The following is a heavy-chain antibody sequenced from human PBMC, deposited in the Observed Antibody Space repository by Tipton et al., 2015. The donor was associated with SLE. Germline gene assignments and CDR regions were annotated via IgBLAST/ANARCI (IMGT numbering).Heavy chain of an antibody. CDR3: AKPPDDYDTSIYYYWGAMDV. CDR2: IRYDGSNK. J-gene: IGHJ6*02. CDR1: GFTFSSYG. V-gene: IGHV3-30*02. D-gene: IGHD3-22*01. Sequence: SLRLSCTASGFTFSSYGMHWVRQAPGKGLEWVAFIRYDGSNKYYADSVKGRFTISRDNSKNTLYLEMNSLRTEDTAVYYCAKPPDDYDTSIYYYWGAMDVWGQGTTVTVSS.